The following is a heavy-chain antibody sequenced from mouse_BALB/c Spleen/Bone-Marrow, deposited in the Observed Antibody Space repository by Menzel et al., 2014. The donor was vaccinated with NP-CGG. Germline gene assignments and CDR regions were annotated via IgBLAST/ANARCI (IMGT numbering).Heavy chain of an antibody. CDR3: ARSYGSSPFDY. Sequence: EVQLQQSGAELVKPGASVKLSCTASGFNIKDTYMHWVKQRPEQGLEWIGRIDPANGNTKYDPKFQGKATITADTSSNTAYLQLSSLTSEDTAVYYCARSYGSSPFDYWVQGTTLTVSS. J-gene: IGHJ2*01. D-gene: IGHD1-1*01. CDR2: IDPANGNT. CDR1: GFNIKDTY. V-gene: IGHV14-3*02.